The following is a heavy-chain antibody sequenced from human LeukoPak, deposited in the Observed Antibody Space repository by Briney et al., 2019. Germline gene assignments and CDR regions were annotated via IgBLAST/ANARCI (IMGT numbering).Heavy chain of an antibody. Sequence: PGGSLRLSRAASGFTFSSCSMNWVRQAPGKGLEWVSYISSSSSTIYYADSVKGRFTISRDNAKNSLYLQMNSLRAEDTAVYYCARGGGYCGGDCYGIDYWGQGTLVTVSS. J-gene: IGHJ4*02. V-gene: IGHV3-48*01. CDR3: ARGGGYCGGDCYGIDY. D-gene: IGHD2-21*01. CDR2: ISSSSSTI. CDR1: GFTFSSCS.